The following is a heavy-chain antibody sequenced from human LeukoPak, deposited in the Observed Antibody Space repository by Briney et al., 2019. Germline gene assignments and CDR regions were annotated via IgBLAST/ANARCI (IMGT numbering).Heavy chain of an antibody. J-gene: IGHJ4*02. Sequence: ASVKVSCKASGGTFSSYAISWVRQAPGQGLEWMGWISAYNGNTNYAQKLQGRVTMTTDTSTSTAYMELRSLRSDDTAVYYCARLHPDDYGDYVDYWGQGTLVTVSS. CDR3: ARLHPDDYGDYVDY. CDR1: GGTFSSYA. CDR2: ISAYNGNT. D-gene: IGHD4-17*01. V-gene: IGHV1-18*01.